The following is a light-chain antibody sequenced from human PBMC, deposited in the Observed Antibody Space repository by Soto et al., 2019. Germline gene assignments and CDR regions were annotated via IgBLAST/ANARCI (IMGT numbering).Light chain of an antibody. CDR3: QQYNIWPPHT. CDR2: GAS. J-gene: IGKJ2*01. V-gene: IGKV3-15*01. Sequence: EIVMTQSPATLSVSPGERATLSCRASQSVSGNLAWYQQKPGQAPRLLLHGASTRATGIPVRFSGSGSGTEFTLTISSLQSEDFAVYYCQQYNIWPPHTFGQGTKVEIK. CDR1: QSVSGN.